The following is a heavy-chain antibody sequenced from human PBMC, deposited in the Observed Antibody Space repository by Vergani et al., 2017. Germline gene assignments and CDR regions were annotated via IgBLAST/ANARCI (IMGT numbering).Heavy chain of an antibody. CDR3: ARGGRVVVADAFDI. Sequence: EVQLVESGGGLVQPGGSLRLSCAASGFTFSSYEMNWVRQAPGKGLEWVSYISSSGSTIYYADSVKGRFTISRDNSKNSLYLQMNSLRAEDTAVYYCARGGRVVVADAFDIWGQGTMVTVSS. V-gene: IGHV3-48*03. J-gene: IGHJ3*02. D-gene: IGHD2-21*01. CDR2: ISSSGSTI. CDR1: GFTFSSYE.